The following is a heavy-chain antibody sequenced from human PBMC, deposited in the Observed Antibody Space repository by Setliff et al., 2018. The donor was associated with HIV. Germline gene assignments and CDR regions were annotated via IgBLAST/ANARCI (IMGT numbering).Heavy chain of an antibody. CDR1: GCTFINYA. Sequence: ASVKVSCKASGCTFINYAMNWVRQAPGQGLEWMGWINTHTGSPTYAQAFTGRFVFSVDTSVTTAYLQISSLKAEDTAVYYCARALYGDYGGDLNWLDPWGQGTLVTVSS. CDR2: INTHTGSP. V-gene: IGHV7-4-1*02. J-gene: IGHJ5*02. D-gene: IGHD4-17*01. CDR3: ARALYGDYGGDLNWLDP.